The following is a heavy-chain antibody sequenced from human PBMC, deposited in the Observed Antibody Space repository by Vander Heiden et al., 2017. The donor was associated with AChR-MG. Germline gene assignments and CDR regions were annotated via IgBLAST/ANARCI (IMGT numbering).Heavy chain of an antibody. Sequence: QVRLQQWGAGVLKPSETLSLTCAVFGASFSDYWVWIRQPPGRGLEWNGEISHTGSTKYNPSLKSRVTISVDISKNQFSLRLTSVTAADTADYYCARGRVTWDVWGQGTTVTGSS. CDR1: GASFSDY. V-gene: IGHV4-34*01. CDR2: ISHTGST. D-gene: IGHD2-8*01. CDR3: ARGRVTWDV. J-gene: IGHJ6*02.